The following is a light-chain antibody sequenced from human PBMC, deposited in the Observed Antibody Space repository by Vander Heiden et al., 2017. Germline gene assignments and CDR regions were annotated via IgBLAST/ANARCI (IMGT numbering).Light chain of an antibody. V-gene: IGKV4-1*01. CDR1: QSVLSRSNSKPS. CDR3: QQYYSAPLT. CDR2: WAS. Sequence: DIVMTQSPDSLAVSLGERATINCKSSQSVLSRSNSKPSLPWYRQKPGQPPKVLLYWASTRESGVPDRFSGSGSGTDFSLTISSLQAEDVAVYYCQQYYSAPLTFGGGTKVEI. J-gene: IGKJ4*01.